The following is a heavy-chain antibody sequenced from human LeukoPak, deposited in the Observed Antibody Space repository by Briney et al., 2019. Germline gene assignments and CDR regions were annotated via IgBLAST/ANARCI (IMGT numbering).Heavy chain of an antibody. CDR1: GGSISSYY. J-gene: IGHJ4*02. CDR2: IYYSGST. CDR3: AKSGGYGLIDY. Sequence: SETLSLTCSVSGGSISSYYWSWTRQPPGKGLEWIGYIYYSGSTYYNPSLKSRVTISIETSKNQISLRLNSVTAADTAIYYCAKSGGYGLIDYWGQGTLVSVSS. V-gene: IGHV4-59*04. D-gene: IGHD1-26*01.